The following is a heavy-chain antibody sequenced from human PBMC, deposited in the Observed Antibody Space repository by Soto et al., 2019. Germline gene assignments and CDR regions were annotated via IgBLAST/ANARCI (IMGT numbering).Heavy chain of an antibody. CDR1: GGSISSGGYS. Sequence: LSLTCAVSGGSISSGGYSWSWIRQPPGKGLERIGYIYHSGSTYYNPSLKSRVTISVDRSKNQFSLKLSSVTAADTAVYYCARAYVLRFLEWSSGFDPWGQGTLVTVS. CDR2: IYHSGST. D-gene: IGHD3-3*01. J-gene: IGHJ5*02. CDR3: ARAYVLRFLEWSSGFDP. V-gene: IGHV4-30-2*01.